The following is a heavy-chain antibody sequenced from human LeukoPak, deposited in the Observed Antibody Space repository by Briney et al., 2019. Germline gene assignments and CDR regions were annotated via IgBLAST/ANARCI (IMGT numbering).Heavy chain of an antibody. CDR1: GGSISSYY. D-gene: IGHD3-10*01. CDR3: ARGLIGSGSYYPFDY. Sequence: PSETLSVTCTVSGGSISSYYWSWIRQPAGKGLEWIGRIYTSGSTNYNPSLKSRVTMSVDTSKNQFSLKLSSVTAADTAVYYCARGLIGSGSYYPFDYWGQGTLVTVSS. J-gene: IGHJ4*02. V-gene: IGHV4-4*07. CDR2: IYTSGST.